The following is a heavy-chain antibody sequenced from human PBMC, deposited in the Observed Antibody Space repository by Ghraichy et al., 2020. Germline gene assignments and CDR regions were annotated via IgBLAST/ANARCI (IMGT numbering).Heavy chain of an antibody. CDR2: ISVSGSTI. CDR1: GFSFSDHY. Sequence: LSLTCATSGFSFSDHYMSWIRQAPGQGLEWVSYISVSGSTIYYADSVKGRFTISRDNAKNSVNLQMNSLRAEDTALYYCASFYCSSSSCYPQYWGQGALVTVSS. V-gene: IGHV3-11*01. CDR3: ASFYCSSSSCYPQY. J-gene: IGHJ4*02. D-gene: IGHD2-2*01.